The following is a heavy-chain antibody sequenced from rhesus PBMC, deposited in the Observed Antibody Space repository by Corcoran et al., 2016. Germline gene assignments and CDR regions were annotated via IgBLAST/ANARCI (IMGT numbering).Heavy chain of an antibody. J-gene: IGHJ4*01. Sequence: EVQLVESGGGLVQPGGSLRLSCAASGFTFSSYDMSWVRQAPGKGLEWVSYMSYTGKTIYYADSVKGRFSISRSNDKNALSLPMSSLRAEDTAVYYCTRITAAAGRKYYFDYWGQGVLVTVSS. CDR3: TRITAAAGRKYYFDY. CDR1: GFTFSSYD. D-gene: IGHD6-25*01. CDR2: MSYTGKTI. V-gene: IGHV3-136*01.